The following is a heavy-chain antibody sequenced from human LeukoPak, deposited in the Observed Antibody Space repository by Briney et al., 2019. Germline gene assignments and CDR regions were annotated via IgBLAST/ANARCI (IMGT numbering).Heavy chain of an antibody. Sequence: SETLSLTCTVSGGSVSSGSYYWSWIRQPPGKGLEWIGYIYYSGSTNYNPSLKSRVTISVDTSKNQFSLKLSSMTAADTAVYYCARGGYYYGSGSYYHYWGQGTLVTVSS. J-gene: IGHJ4*02. V-gene: IGHV4-61*01. CDR2: IYYSGST. D-gene: IGHD3-10*01. CDR1: GGSVSSGSYY. CDR3: ARGGYYYGSGSYYHY.